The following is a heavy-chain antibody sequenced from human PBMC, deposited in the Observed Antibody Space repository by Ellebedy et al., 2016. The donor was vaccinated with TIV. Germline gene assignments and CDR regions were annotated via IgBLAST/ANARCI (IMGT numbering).Heavy chain of an antibody. Sequence: GGSLRLXXAASRFTFTNYGMHWVRQAPGKGLEWVAVIWHDGSKKFYADFVKGRFTISRDDSEGTLFLQMNSLRADDTAVYFCAGVNYDTTTGYVSDYWGQGTLVTVSS. J-gene: IGHJ4*02. D-gene: IGHD3-9*01. CDR3: AGVNYDTTTGYVSDY. V-gene: IGHV3-33*01. CDR2: IWHDGSKK. CDR1: RFTFTNYG.